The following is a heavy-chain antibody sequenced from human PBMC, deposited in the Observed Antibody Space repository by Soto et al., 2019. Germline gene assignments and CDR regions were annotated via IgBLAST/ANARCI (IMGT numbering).Heavy chain of an antibody. V-gene: IGHV3-30-3*01. D-gene: IGHD3-16*01. CDR3: VRSNSEAGWGQFDY. CDR1: GFTFSIYA. J-gene: IGHJ4*02. CDR2: ISSAGTNK. Sequence: QVLLVGSGGGVVQPGTSLRLSCAASGFTFSIYAMHWVRQAPEKGLEWVAVISSAGTNKNHADSVRGRFSISRDNSNNMLHLQMDNMRVDDTAVYYCVRSNSEAGWGQFDYWGQGTLVTVSS.